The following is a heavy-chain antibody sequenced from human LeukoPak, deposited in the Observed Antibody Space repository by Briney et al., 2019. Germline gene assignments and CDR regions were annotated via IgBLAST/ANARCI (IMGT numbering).Heavy chain of an antibody. D-gene: IGHD3-10*02. J-gene: IGHJ4*02. CDR2: ISSSGSTI. Sequence: PGGSLRLSCVVSGFTFSDYYMHWIRQAPGKGLEWVSYISSSGSTIYYADSVKGRFTISRDNARNSLYLQMNSLRAEDTAVYYCASLFGELSGDYWGQGTLVTVSS. CDR1: GFTFSDYY. CDR3: ASLFGELSGDY. V-gene: IGHV3-11*01.